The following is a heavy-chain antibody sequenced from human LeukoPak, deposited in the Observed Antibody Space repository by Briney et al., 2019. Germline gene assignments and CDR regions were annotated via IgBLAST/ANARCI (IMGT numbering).Heavy chain of an antibody. CDR3: ARDFRDSGSS. CDR1: GFSISSDYY. Sequence: SETLSLTCAVSGFSISSDYYWAWIRQPPGKGLEWIGRIHHSGTTAYNPSLRSRVTISVNTSKNQFSLKLTSVTAADTAVYFCARDFRDSGSSWGQGTLVTVSS. D-gene: IGHD1-26*01. CDR2: IHHSGTT. J-gene: IGHJ5*02. V-gene: IGHV4-38-2*02.